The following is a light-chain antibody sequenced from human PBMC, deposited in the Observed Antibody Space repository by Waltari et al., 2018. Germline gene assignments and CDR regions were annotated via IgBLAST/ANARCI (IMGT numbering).Light chain of an antibody. CDR1: QSVSSSY. CDR2: LAS. CDR3: QYYGSYT. Sequence: LSCRASQSVSSSYLAWYQQKPGRAPRLLMYLASSRATGIPDRFSGSGSGTDFTLTISRLEPEDFAVYYCQYYGSYTFGQGTKLAI. V-gene: IGKV3-20*01. J-gene: IGKJ2*01.